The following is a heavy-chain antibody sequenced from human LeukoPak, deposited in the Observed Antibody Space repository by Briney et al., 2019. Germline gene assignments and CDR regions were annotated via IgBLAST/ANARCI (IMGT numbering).Heavy chain of an antibody. CDR3: ARTVVPAAPYYYYYYMDV. J-gene: IGHJ6*03. V-gene: IGHV4-34*01. Sequence: SETLSLTCAVYGGPFSGYYWSWIRQPPGKGLEWIGEINHSGSTNYNPSLKSRVTISVDTSKNQFSLKLSSVTAADTAVYYCARTVVPAAPYYYYYYMDVWGKGTTVTVSS. CDR1: GGPFSGYY. D-gene: IGHD2-2*01. CDR2: INHSGST.